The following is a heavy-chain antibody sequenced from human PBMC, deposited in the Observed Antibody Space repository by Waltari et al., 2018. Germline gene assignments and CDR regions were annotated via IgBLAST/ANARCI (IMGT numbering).Heavy chain of an antibody. CDR2: IKEDGSTK. CDR1: GFTFSNSW. CDR3: ARDRGYDTFDY. V-gene: IGHV3-7*04. Sequence: EVQLVDSGGGLVQPGGSLRLSCVASGFTFSNSWMRWARQAPGKGLEAVANIKEDGSTKYYADSVKGRFTVSRDNAKNSLYLQMNGLRVDDTAVYYCARDRGYDTFDYWGLGTLVTVSS. J-gene: IGHJ4*01. D-gene: IGHD5-12*01.